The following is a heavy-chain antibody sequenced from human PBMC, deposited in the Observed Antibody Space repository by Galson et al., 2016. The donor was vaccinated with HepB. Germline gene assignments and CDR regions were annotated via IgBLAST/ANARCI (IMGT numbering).Heavy chain of an antibody. D-gene: IGHD1-26*01. V-gene: IGHV4-31*01. J-gene: IGHJ5*02. Sequence: PLSLTCNVSGGSISSGGYYWNWIRQHPGKGLEWIGYIYYRGITGYNPSLKNQISISIDTSKNQFSLKLSSVTAADTAVYYWARGYRVGEVGTWGQGTLVTVSS. CDR3: ARGYRVGEVGT. CDR2: IYYRGIT. CDR1: GGSISSGGYY.